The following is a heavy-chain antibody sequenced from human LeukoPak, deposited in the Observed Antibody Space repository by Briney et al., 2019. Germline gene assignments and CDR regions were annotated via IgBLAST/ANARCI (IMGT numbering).Heavy chain of an antibody. Sequence: GESLKISCKGSGYSLTSYWIGWVRQMPGKGLEWMGIIYPGDSDTRYSPSFQGQVTISADKSISTAYLQWSSLKASDTAMYYCARTYYYDSSGSGAWFDPWGQGTLVTVSS. D-gene: IGHD3-22*01. CDR3: ARTYYYDSSGSGAWFDP. V-gene: IGHV5-51*01. CDR1: GYSLTSYW. CDR2: IYPGDSDT. J-gene: IGHJ5*02.